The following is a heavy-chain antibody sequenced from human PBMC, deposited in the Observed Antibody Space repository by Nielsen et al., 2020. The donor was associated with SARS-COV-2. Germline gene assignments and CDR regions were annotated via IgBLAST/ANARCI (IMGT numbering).Heavy chain of an antibody. CDR3: ARPKYPLGAARKEYFQH. CDR1: GGSVSSGSYY. Sequence: SETLSLTCTVSGGSVSSGSYYWSWIRQPPGKGLEWIGYIYYSGSTNYNPSLKSRVTISVDTSKNQFSLKLSSVTAADTAVYYCARPKYPLGAARKEYFQHWGQGTLVTVSS. CDR2: IYYSGST. D-gene: IGHD6-6*01. J-gene: IGHJ1*01. V-gene: IGHV4-61*01.